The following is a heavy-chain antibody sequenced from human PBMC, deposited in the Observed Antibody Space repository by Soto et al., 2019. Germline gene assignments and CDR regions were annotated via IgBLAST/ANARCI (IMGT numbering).Heavy chain of an antibody. CDR1: GGSISSGDYS. J-gene: IGHJ4*02. CDR3: ASRIAVAGLYYFDY. Sequence: SETLSLTCTVSGGSISSGDYSWCWIRQHPGKGLEWIGYIYYSGSTYYNPSLKSRVTISVDTSKNQFTLKLSSVTAADTAVYYCASRIAVAGLYYFDYWGQGTLVTVSS. V-gene: IGHV4-30-4*01. D-gene: IGHD6-19*01. CDR2: IYYSGST.